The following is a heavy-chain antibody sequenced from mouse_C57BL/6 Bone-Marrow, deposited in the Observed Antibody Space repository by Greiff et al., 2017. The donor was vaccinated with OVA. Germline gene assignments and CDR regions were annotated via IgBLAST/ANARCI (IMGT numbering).Heavy chain of an antibody. CDR1: GYTFTSYW. CDR2: IDPSDSYT. J-gene: IGHJ3*01. CDR3: ARYDYDVEFAY. Sequence: VQLQQPGAELVMPGASVKLSCKASGYTFTSYWMHWVKQRPGQGLEWIGEIDPSDSYTNYNQKFKGKSTLTVDKSSSTAYMQLSSLTSEDSAVYYCARYDYDVEFAYWGQGTLVTVSA. D-gene: IGHD2-4*01. V-gene: IGHV1-69*01.